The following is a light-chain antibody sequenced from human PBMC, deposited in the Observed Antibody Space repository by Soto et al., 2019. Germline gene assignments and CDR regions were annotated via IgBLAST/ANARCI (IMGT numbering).Light chain of an antibody. Sequence: EIVLTQSPATLSVSPGARATLSCRASQSISGKLAWYQQKPGQAPRLLIYGASTRVTGIPARLSGSDSGTEFTLTISSLQSEDFAVYYCQQYDKWPLTFGGGTKV. J-gene: IGKJ4*01. CDR1: QSISGK. CDR2: GAS. V-gene: IGKV3-15*01. CDR3: QQYDKWPLT.